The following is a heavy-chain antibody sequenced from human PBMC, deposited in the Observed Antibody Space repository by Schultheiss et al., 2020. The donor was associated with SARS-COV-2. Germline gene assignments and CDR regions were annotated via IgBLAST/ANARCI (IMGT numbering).Heavy chain of an antibody. CDR2: MNPNSGNT. CDR1: GYTFTSYD. J-gene: IGHJ3*02. Sequence: ASVKVSCKASGYTFTSYDINWVRQATGQGLEWMGCMNPNSGNTGYAQKFQGRVTMTRNTSISTAYMELSSLRSEDTAVYYCARGRILPRLRFLEWSYHYAFDIWGRGTVVTV. V-gene: IGHV1-8*01. CDR3: ARGRILPRLRFLEWSYHYAFDI. D-gene: IGHD3-3*01.